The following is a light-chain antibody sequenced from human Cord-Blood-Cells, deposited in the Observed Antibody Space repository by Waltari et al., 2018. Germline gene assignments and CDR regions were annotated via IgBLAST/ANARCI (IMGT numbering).Light chain of an antibody. Sequence: QSVLTQPPSASGTPGQRVTISCSGRSPNIGSNYVYWYQQLPGTAPKLLIYRNNPRPSGVPDRFSGSKSGTSASLAISGLRSEDEADYYCAAWDDSLSGRVFGGGTKLAVL. V-gene: IGLV1-47*01. CDR2: RNN. CDR3: AAWDDSLSGRV. J-gene: IGLJ3*02. CDR1: SPNIGSNY.